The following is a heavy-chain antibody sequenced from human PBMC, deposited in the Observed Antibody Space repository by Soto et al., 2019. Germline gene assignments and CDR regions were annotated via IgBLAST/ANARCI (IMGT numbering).Heavy chain of an antibody. J-gene: IGHJ6*02. CDR2: INHSGST. CDR3: ARGRDGYCSGGSCYRPFGMDV. Sequence: PSETLSLTCAVYGGSFSGYYWSWIRQPPGKGLEWIGEINHSGSTNYNPSLKSRVTISVDTSKDQFSLKLSSVTAADTAVYYCARGRDGYCSGGSCYRPFGMDVWGQGTTVTVSS. V-gene: IGHV4-34*01. D-gene: IGHD2-15*01. CDR1: GGSFSGYY.